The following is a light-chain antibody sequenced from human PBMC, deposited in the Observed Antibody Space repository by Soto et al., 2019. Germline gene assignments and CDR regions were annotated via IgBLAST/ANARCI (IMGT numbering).Light chain of an antibody. CDR1: QTISSN. CDR3: QQYDHWLN. CDR2: AAS. V-gene: IGKV3-15*01. J-gene: IGKJ4*01. Sequence: ERVMTQFPATLSVSPGERVTLSCRASQTISSNLAWYQQKPGQAPGLLIYAASTRATGIPARFTGRGSGTEFTLTISSLQSEDSAIYYCQQYDHWLNFGGGTKVQIK.